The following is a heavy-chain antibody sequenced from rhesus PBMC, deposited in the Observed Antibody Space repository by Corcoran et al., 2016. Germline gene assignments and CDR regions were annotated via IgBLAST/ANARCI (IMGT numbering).Heavy chain of an antibody. CDR1: GGSISSGYYY. D-gene: IGHD6S26*01. CDR2: ISYSGST. V-gene: IGHV4-122*02. J-gene: IGHJ3*01. Sequence: QVQLQESGPGLVKPSETLSLTCAVSGGSISSGYYYWSWIRQPPGKGLEWIGYISYSGSTSDNPALKSRVTIARDTSKNQFSLKLSSVTAADTAVYYCARDDKQRLVQDAFDFWGQGLRVTVSS. CDR3: ARDDKQRLVQDAFDF.